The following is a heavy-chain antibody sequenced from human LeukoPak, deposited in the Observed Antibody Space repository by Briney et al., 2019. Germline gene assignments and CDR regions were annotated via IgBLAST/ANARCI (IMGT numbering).Heavy chain of an antibody. D-gene: IGHD4-17*01. CDR1: GFTFSSYA. J-gene: IGHJ4*02. CDR3: AKDLDYGDYLEFDY. CDR2: ISGSGGST. V-gene: IGHV3-23*01. Sequence: PGGSLRLSCAASGFTFSSYAMSWVRQAPGKGLEWVSAISGSGGSTYYADSVKGRFTISRDNSKNMLYLQMNSLRAEDTAVYYCAKDLDYGDYLEFDYWGQGTLVTVSS.